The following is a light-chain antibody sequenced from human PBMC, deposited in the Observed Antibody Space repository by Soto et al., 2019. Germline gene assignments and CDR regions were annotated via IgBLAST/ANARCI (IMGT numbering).Light chain of an antibody. V-gene: IGLV8-61*01. Sequence: QTVVTQEPSFSVSPGGTVTLTCGLSSGSVSTNYYPNWYQQTPGHAPRTLIYSTNTRSSGVPDRFSGSILGNKAALTITGAQADDESDYYCVLYVGSGIWVFGGGTKLTVL. CDR2: STN. CDR1: SGSVSTNYY. J-gene: IGLJ3*02. CDR3: VLYVGSGIWV.